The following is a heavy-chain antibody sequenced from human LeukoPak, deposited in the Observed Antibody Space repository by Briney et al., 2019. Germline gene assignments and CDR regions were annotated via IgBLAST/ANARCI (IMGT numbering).Heavy chain of an antibody. CDR2: IWYDGSNK. Sequence: GGSLRLSCAASGFTFNNYCMHWVRQAPGKGLEWMALIWYDGSNKYYADSVKGRFTISRDNSKNTLYLQMNSLRAEDTAVYYCSREYFDWSRNYYYGMDVWGQGTTVTVSS. J-gene: IGHJ6*02. V-gene: IGHV3-33*01. CDR1: GFTFNNYC. CDR3: SREYFDWSRNYYYGMDV. D-gene: IGHD3-9*01.